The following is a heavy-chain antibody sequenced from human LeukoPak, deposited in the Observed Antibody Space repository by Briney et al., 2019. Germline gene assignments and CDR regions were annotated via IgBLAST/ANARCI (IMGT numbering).Heavy chain of an antibody. V-gene: IGHV1-69*06. D-gene: IGHD5-24*01. J-gene: IGHJ1*01. CDR3: ARDGYKSHAEYFQH. CDR2: IIPIFGTA. CDR1: AGTFSIYA. Sequence: EASVKVSCKASAGTFSIYAISWVRQAPGQGLEWMGRIIPIFGTANYAQKFQGRVTITADKSTSTAYMELSSLRSEDTAAYYCARDGYKSHAEYFQHWGQGTLVTVSS.